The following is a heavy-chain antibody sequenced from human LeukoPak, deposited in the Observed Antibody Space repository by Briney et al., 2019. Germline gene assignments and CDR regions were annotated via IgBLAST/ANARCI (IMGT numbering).Heavy chain of an antibody. J-gene: IGHJ4*02. CDR1: GFTFTYYG. Sequence: GGSLRLSCAASGFTFTYYGMHWVRQAPGKGLEWVGVIAYDGTIQYYGGSMKGRFTISRNNSKNMLYLQMNSLRADDTAVYFCAKESTMRVAASLDYWGQGTLVAVSS. CDR3: AKESTMRVAASLDY. D-gene: IGHD6-19*01. CDR2: IAYDGTIQ. V-gene: IGHV3-30*18.